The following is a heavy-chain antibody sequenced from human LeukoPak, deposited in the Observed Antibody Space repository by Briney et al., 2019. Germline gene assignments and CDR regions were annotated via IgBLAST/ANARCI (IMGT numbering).Heavy chain of an antibody. CDR2: SHNDGNSV. CDR3: AKQSYARSLGE. CDR1: GFTFNRYW. V-gene: IGHV3-74*01. J-gene: IGHJ4*02. D-gene: IGHD2-8*01. Sequence: GGSLRLSCAASGFTFNRYWMHWVRQVPGKEVVWVSHSHNDGNSVSYADSVKGRFTISRDNSKNTLYLQMSSLRVEDTAVYYCAKQSYARSLGEGGPGTLVSVSS.